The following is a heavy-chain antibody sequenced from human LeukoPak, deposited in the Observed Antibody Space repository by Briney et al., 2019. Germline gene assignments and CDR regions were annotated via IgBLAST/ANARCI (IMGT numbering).Heavy chain of an antibody. CDR3: ARVKAHSGWYSLFDY. J-gene: IGHJ4*02. D-gene: IGHD6-19*01. CDR2: IYYSGST. CDR1: GGSISSYY. Sequence: SSETLSLTCTVSGGSISSYYWSWIRQPPGKGLEWIGYIYYSGSTNYNPSLTSRVTISDDTSKNQFSLKLSSVTDADTAVYYCARVKAHSGWYSLFDYWGQGTLVTVSS. V-gene: IGHV4-59*01.